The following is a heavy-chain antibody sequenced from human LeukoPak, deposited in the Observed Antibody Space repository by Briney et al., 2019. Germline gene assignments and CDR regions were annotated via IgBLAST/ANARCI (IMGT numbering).Heavy chain of an antibody. D-gene: IGHD4-23*01. V-gene: IGHV3-48*04. J-gene: IGHJ5*02. CDR2: ISSGTSTI. Sequence: GGSLRLSCAASGFTFSSSAMNWVRQAPGKGLEWVSYISSGTSTIYYADSVKGRFTISRDNAKDSLYLQMNSLRAEDTAVYYCARDVTYYGGDWFDPWGQGTLVTVSS. CDR3: ARDVTYYGGDWFDP. CDR1: GFTFSSSA.